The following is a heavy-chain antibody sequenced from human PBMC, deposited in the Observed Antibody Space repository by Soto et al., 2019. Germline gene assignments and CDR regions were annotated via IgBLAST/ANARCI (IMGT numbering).Heavy chain of an antibody. Sequence: LSLTCAVSGGSISSGGYSWSWIRQPPGKGLEWIGYIYHSGSTYYNPSLKSRVTISVDRSKNQFSLKLSSVTAADTAVYYCARGARSHRDGFQLDYWGQGTLVTVSS. V-gene: IGHV4-30-2*01. CDR1: GGSISSGGYS. J-gene: IGHJ4*02. CDR2: IYHSGST. CDR3: ARGARSHRDGFQLDY. D-gene: IGHD1-26*01.